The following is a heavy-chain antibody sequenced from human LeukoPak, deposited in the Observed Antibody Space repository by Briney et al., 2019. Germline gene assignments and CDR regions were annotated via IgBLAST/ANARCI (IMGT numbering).Heavy chain of an antibody. D-gene: IGHD6-19*01. CDR2: INPSDGST. V-gene: IGHV1-46*01. CDR3: ARDMYTSGRGY. J-gene: IGHJ4*02. CDR1: GHIFTTYY. Sequence: ASVKVSCKASGHIFTTYYMHWVRQAPGQGLEWMGIINPSDGSTNYAQNFQGRVTMTRDTSTSTVYMELSSLRSEDTAIYYCARDMYTSGRGYWGQGTLVTVSS.